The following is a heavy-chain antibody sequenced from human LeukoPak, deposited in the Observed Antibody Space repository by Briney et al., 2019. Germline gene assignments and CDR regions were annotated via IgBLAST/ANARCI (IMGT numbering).Heavy chain of an antibody. D-gene: IGHD3-22*01. CDR2: IYTSGST. CDR1: GGSISSYY. J-gene: IGHJ5*02. CDR3: ARGRGYDSSGYWFDP. Sequence: SETLSLTCTVSGGSISSYYWSWVRQPAGKGLEWIGRIYTSGSTNYNPSLKSRVTMSVDTSKNQFSLKLSSVTAADTAVYYCARGRGYDSSGYWFDPWGQGTLVTVSS. V-gene: IGHV4-4*07.